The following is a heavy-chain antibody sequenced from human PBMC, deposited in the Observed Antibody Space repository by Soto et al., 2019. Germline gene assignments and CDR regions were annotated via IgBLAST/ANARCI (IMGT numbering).Heavy chain of an antibody. CDR1: GYTFTSYA. CDR2: LNAGNGNT. Sequence: QVQLVQSGAEVKKPGASVKVSCKASGYTFTSYAMHWVRQAPGQRLEWMGWLNAGNGNTKYSQKFQGRVTITRDTSASTAYMELSSLRSEDTAVYYCARGIAVPVDPDYWGQGTLVTVSS. V-gene: IGHV1-3*01. CDR3: ARGIAVPVDPDY. D-gene: IGHD6-19*01. J-gene: IGHJ4*02.